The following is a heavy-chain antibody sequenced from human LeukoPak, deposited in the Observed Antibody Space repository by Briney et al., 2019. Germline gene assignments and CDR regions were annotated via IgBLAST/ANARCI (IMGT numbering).Heavy chain of an antibody. CDR3: AREGCTSTSCYGGSSFDY. CDR2: INPNSGGT. V-gene: IGHV1-2*02. CDR1: GYTFTGYY. J-gene: IGHJ4*02. Sequence: ASVKVSCKASGYTFTGYYMHWVRQAPGQGLEWMGWINPNSGGTNYAQKFQGRVTMTRDTSTSTVYMELSSLRSEDTAVYYCAREGCTSTSCYGGSSFDYWGQGTLVTVSS. D-gene: IGHD2-2*01.